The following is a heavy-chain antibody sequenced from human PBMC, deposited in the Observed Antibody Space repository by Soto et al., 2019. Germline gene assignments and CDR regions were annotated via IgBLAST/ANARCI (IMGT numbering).Heavy chain of an antibody. CDR3: ARGGGVGVAGSAAFDM. Sequence: VQSGAVVKKPGASVTVSCSASGYPVTAYYMHWVRQAPGRGLEWMGGINPATGAAKYTQTFQGRVTMARDTSKSTVFMELSGRTSEDTAVFYCARGGGVGVAGSAAFDMWGQGTLVTVSS. D-gene: IGHD3-3*01. J-gene: IGHJ3*02. CDR1: GYPVTAYY. CDR2: INPATGAA. V-gene: IGHV1-2*02.